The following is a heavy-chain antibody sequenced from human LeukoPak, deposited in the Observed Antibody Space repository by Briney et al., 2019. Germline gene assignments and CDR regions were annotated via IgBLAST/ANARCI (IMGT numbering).Heavy chain of an antibody. D-gene: IGHD3-22*01. V-gene: IGHV3-23*01. J-gene: IGHJ4*02. CDR2: ISGRGGST. CDR1: GFTFNNYA. CDR3: AKASGYDSSGYSCYD. Sequence: GGSLRLSCAASGFTFNNYAMSWVRQAPGKGLEWVSAISGRGGSTYYADSVKGRFTISRDNSKNTLYLQMNSLRAEDTAVYYCAKASGYDSSGYSCYDWGQGTLVTVSS.